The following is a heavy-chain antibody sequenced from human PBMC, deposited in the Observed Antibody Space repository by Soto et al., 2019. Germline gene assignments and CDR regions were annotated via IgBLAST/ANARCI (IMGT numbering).Heavy chain of an antibody. V-gene: IGHV4-30-4*02. J-gene: IGHJ6*02. Sequence: SETLSLTCTVSGDSSGSGNQYWSWIRQAPGKGLEWIGYIFSSGTTYYNPSLKSRLTMSLDTSQNQFSLKLNSVTAADTAVYFCARVPSPFDFYYAMDVWGQGTTVTVSS. CDR1: GDSSGSGNQY. CDR2: IFSSGTT. CDR3: ARVPSPFDFYYAMDV. D-gene: IGHD3-16*01.